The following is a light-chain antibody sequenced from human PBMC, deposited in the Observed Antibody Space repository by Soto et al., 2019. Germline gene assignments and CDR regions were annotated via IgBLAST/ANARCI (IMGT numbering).Light chain of an antibody. J-gene: IGKJ2*01. V-gene: IGKV3-11*01. CDR1: QSVSSY. Sequence: EIVLTQSRPTLSLSPGERATLSCRASQSVSSYLAWYQQKPGQTPRLLIYDASNRATGIPARFSGSGSGTDFTLTISSLEPEDFAVYYCQQRSSWPRTFGQGTKLEIK. CDR2: DAS. CDR3: QQRSSWPRT.